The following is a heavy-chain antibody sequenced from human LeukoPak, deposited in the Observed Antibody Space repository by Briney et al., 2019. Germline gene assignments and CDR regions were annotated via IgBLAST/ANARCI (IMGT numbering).Heavy chain of an antibody. CDR3: ARDALGYCSSTNCYFDY. D-gene: IGHD2-2*01. CDR1: GFTFSSYS. J-gene: IGHJ4*02. CDR2: ISSSSSTK. V-gene: IGHV3-48*01. Sequence: PGGSLRLSCAASGFTFSSYSMNWVRQAPGKGLEWVSSISSSSSTKYYADSVKGRFTISRDNAKNSLYMQLNSLRAEDTAVYYCARDALGYCSSTNCYFDYWGQGTLVTVSS.